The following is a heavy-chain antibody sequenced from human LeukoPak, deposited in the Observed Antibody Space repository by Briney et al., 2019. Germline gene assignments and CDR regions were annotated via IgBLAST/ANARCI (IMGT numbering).Heavy chain of an antibody. D-gene: IGHD2-2*01. CDR3: ARRIPATASGLDY. V-gene: IGHV3-23*01. CDR1: GFTFSSYA. J-gene: IGHJ4*02. Sequence: GGSLRLSCAASGFTFSSYAMSWVRQAPGKGLEWVSTISGSGDYTYYADSVKGRFTISRDNSKNTLYLQMNRLSAEDTAVYYCARRIPATASGLDYWGQGTLVTVST. CDR2: ISGSGDYT.